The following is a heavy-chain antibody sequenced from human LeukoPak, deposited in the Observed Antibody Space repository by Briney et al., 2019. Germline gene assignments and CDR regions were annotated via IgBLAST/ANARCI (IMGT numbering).Heavy chain of an antibody. V-gene: IGHV4-34*01. CDR3: ARGITMVRGVIYNYYYGMDV. J-gene: IGHJ6*04. Sequence: PSETLSLTCAVYGGSFSGYYWSWIRQPPGKGLEWIGEINHSGSTNYNPSLKSRVTISVDTSKNQFSLKLSSVTAADTAVYYCARGITMVRGVIYNYYYGMDVWGKGTTVTVSS. CDR2: INHSGST. D-gene: IGHD3-10*01. CDR1: GGSFSGYY.